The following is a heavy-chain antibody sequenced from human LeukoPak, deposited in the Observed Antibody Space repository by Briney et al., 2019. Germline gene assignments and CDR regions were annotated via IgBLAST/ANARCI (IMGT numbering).Heavy chain of an antibody. J-gene: IGHJ4*02. V-gene: IGHV4-59*01. CDR1: GGSISSYY. Sequence: SGTLSLTCTVSGGSISSYYWSWIRQPPGKGLEWIGYIYYSGSTNYSPSLKSRLTISVDTSKNQFSLKLSSVTAADTAVYYCARDYYDSSGNYFDYWGQGTLVTVSS. CDR2: IYYSGST. D-gene: IGHD3-22*01. CDR3: ARDYYDSSGNYFDY.